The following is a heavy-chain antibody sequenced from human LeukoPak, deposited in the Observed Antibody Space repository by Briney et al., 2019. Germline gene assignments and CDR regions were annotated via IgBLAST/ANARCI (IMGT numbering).Heavy chain of an antibody. CDR1: GFTFSSYW. V-gene: IGHV3-7*01. CDR3: ARSLYDSSGYPLDY. D-gene: IGHD3-22*01. J-gene: IGHJ4*02. CDR2: IKQDGSEK. Sequence: GGSLRLSCAASGFTFSSYWMSWVRQAPGKGLEWVANIKQDGSEKHYVDSVKGRFTISRDNAKNSLYLQMNSLRAEDTAVYYCARSLYDSSGYPLDYWGQGTLVTVSS.